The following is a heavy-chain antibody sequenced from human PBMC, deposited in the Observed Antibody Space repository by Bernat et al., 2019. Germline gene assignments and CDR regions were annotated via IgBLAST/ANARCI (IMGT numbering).Heavy chain of an antibody. CDR3: ARTLDFCTGGVCYIPFDY. J-gene: IGHJ4*02. CDR2: INPSGGST. Sequence: QVQLVQSGAEVKKPGASVKVSCKASGYTFTSYYMHWVRQAPGQGLEWMGIINPSGGSTSYAQKFQGRVTMTRDTSTSTVYMELSSLRSEDTAVYYCARTLDFCTGGVCYIPFDYWGQGTLVTVSS. V-gene: IGHV1-46*01. CDR1: GYTFTSYY. D-gene: IGHD2-8*02.